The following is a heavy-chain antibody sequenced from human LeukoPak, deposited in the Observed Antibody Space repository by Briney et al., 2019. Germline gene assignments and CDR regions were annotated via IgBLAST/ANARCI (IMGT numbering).Heavy chain of an antibody. CDR2: IKQDGSEK. Sequence: GGSLRLSCAASGLTFSTYWMSWVRQAPGKGLEWVANIKQDGSEKYYLDSVKGRFAISRDNAKNSLYLQMNSLRAEDTAVYFCTREAAAGIDYWGQGTLVTVSS. V-gene: IGHV3-7*01. CDR3: TREAAAGIDY. D-gene: IGHD6-13*01. J-gene: IGHJ4*02. CDR1: GLTFSTYW.